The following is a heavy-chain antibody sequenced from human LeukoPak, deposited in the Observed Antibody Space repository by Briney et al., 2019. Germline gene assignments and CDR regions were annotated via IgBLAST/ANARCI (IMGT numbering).Heavy chain of an antibody. J-gene: IGHJ5*02. CDR2: IQSDGSKQ. CDR1: GFTFSTFG. D-gene: IGHD5-18*01. CDR3: ARDVDTSSNSSQLDP. Sequence: QSGGSLRLSCATAGFTFSTFGIHWVRQTPGKGLEWAAAIQSDGSKQYYGDSVKGRFTISRDSSKNTVYLQMNSLRDEDTAVYYCARDVDTSSNSSQLDPWGQGTLVTVSS. V-gene: IGHV3-33*01.